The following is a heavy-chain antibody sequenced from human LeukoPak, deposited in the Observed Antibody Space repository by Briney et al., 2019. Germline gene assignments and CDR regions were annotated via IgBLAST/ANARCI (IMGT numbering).Heavy chain of an antibody. Sequence: PSETLSLTCTVSGGSISSSSYYWAWIRQHPGNGLEWIGYIYYSGSTYYNPSLKSRVTISVDTSKNQFSLKLSSVTAADTAVYYCARENCSGGSCYYFDYWGQGTLVTVSS. CDR2: IYYSGST. J-gene: IGHJ4*02. CDR1: GGSISSSSYY. V-gene: IGHV4-31*03. CDR3: ARENCSGGSCYYFDY. D-gene: IGHD2-15*01.